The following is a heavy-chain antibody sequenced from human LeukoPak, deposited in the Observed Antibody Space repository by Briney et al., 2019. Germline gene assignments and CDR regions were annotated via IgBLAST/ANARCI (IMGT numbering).Heavy chain of an antibody. CDR3: AKDLDAFDI. CDR2: IRYDRRNT. J-gene: IGHJ3*02. Sequence: PGRSLRLSSAASGVTSTVYGMHWVCRAPGKGVGWVAFIRYDRRNTYYADSVQGLFTNSRDNSKNTLYLQMNSLRAEDTAVYYCAKDLDAFDIWGEGTMVTVST. V-gene: IGHV3-30*02. CDR1: GVTSTVYG.